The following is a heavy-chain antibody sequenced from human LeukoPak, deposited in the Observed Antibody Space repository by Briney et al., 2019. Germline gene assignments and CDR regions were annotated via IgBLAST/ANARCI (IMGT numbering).Heavy chain of an antibody. D-gene: IGHD4-17*01. Sequence: AGSLRLSCAASGFTFSSYAMHWVRQAPGKGLEWVAVISYDGGNGYYRDSVKGRFTISRDNSKNTLYLQMNSLNADDTAIYYCARTNPVYGDFDYWGQGILVTVSS. V-gene: IGHV3-30*04. CDR3: ARTNPVYGDFDY. J-gene: IGHJ4*02. CDR1: GFTFSSYA. CDR2: ISYDGGNG.